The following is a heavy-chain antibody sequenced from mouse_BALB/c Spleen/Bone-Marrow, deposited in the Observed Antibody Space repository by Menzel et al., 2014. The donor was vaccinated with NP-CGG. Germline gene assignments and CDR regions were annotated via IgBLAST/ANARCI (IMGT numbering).Heavy chain of an antibody. CDR1: GFSLINYD. V-gene: IGHV2-2*02. CDR3: ATYILYVMDY. Sequence: QVQLQQSGPGLVQPSQSLSITCTVSGFSLINYDVHWVRQSPGEGLEWLGVIWSGGSTDYDAAFISRLSISKDNSKSQVFFKMNSLQANDTAIYHCATYILYVMDYWGQGTSVTVSS. CDR2: IWSGGST. J-gene: IGHJ4*01.